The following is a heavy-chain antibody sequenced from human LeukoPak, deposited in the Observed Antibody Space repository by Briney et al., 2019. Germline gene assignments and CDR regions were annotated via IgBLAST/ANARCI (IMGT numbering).Heavy chain of an antibody. CDR3: AREGWYSSSSGRELDAFDI. V-gene: IGHV4-38-2*02. J-gene: IGHJ3*02. CDR1: GYAIRNGYY. Sequence: SETLSLTCTVSGYAIRNGYYWGWVRQPPGKGLEWIGSIYHSGSTYYNPSLKSRVTISVDTSKNQFSLKLSSVTAADTAVYYCAREGWYSSSSGRELDAFDIWGQGTMVTVSS. CDR2: IYHSGST. D-gene: IGHD6-6*01.